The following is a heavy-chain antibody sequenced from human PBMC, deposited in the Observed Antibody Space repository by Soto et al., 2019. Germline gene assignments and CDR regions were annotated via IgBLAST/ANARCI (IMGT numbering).Heavy chain of an antibody. Sequence: QVQLQESGPGLVKPSQTLSLTCTVSGGSISSGGYYWSWIRQHPGKGLEWLGYIYYSGSTYYNPSLKSRVTISVDTSKNQFSLKLSSVTAADTAVYYCARERKSYDSSGYYQYYFDYWGQGTLVTVSS. V-gene: IGHV4-31*03. CDR3: ARERKSYDSSGYYQYYFDY. CDR2: IYYSGST. J-gene: IGHJ4*02. D-gene: IGHD3-22*01. CDR1: GGSISSGGYY.